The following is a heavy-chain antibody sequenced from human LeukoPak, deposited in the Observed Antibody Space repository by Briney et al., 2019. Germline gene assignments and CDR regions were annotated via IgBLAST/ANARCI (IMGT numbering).Heavy chain of an antibody. D-gene: IGHD6-19*01. CDR1: GFTFSSFA. J-gene: IGHJ5*02. CDR3: ARNRYRIAVAGIKGGFWFDP. CDR2: ISGRGGST. V-gene: IGHV3-23*01. Sequence: QPGGSLRLSCVASGFTFSSFAMTWVRQAPGKGLEWVSAISGRGGSTYYADSVKGRFTISRDNSKNTLYLQMNSLRAEDTAVYYCARNRYRIAVAGIKGGFWFDPWGQGTLVTVSS.